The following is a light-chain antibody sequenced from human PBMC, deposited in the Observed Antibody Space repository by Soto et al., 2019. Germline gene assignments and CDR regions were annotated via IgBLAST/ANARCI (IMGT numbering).Light chain of an antibody. Sequence: QSVLTQPPSVSGAPGQRVTISCTGSSSNIGAGYDVHWYQQLPGTATKLLIYGNSNRPSGVPDRFSGSKSGTSASLAITGLQAEDEADYYCQSYDSSLSALFGGGTKLTV. V-gene: IGLV1-40*01. CDR1: SSNIGAGYD. CDR3: QSYDSSLSAL. J-gene: IGLJ3*02. CDR2: GNS.